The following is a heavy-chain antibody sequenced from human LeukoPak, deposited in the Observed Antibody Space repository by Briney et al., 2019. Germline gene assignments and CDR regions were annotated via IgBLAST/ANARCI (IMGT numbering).Heavy chain of an antibody. J-gene: IGHJ3*02. D-gene: IGHD2-21*02. CDR3: ARDPAILAFDI. CDR1: GGSFSGYY. CDR2: IYTSGST. Sequence: SETLSLTCAVYGGSFSGYYWSWIRQPAGKGLEWIGRIYTSGSTNYNPSLKSRVTMSVDTSKNQFSLKLSSVTAADTAGYYCARDPAILAFDIWGQGTMVTVSS. V-gene: IGHV4-4*07.